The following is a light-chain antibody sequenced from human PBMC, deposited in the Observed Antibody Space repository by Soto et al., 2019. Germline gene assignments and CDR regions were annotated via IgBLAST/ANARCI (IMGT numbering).Light chain of an antibody. J-gene: IGLJ2*01. Sequence: QSVLTQPASVSGSPGQSITISYTGTSSDVGGYNYVSWYQQHPGKAPKLMIYVVSNRPSGVSNRFSGSKSGNTASLTISGLQAEDEADYYCSSYTSSSTLVFGGGTKLTVL. CDR2: VVS. CDR3: SSYTSSSTLV. V-gene: IGLV2-14*01. CDR1: SSDVGGYNY.